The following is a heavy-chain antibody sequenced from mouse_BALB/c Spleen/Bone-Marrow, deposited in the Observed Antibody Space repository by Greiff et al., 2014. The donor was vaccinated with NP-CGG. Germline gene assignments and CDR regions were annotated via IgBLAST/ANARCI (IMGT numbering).Heavy chain of an antibody. CDR1: GFNIKDTY. D-gene: IGHD4-1*01. J-gene: IGHJ4*01. Sequence: VQLKDSGAELVKPGASVMLSCTASGFNIKDTYMHWVKQRPEQGLEWIGRIDPANGNTKYDPKFQGKATITADTSSNTAYLQLSSLTSEDTAVYYCARWEYYAMDYWGQGTSVTVSS. V-gene: IGHV14-3*02. CDR2: IDPANGNT. CDR3: ARWEYYAMDY.